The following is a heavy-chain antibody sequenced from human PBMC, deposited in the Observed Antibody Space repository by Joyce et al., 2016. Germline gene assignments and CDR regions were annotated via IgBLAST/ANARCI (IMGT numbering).Heavy chain of an antibody. V-gene: IGHV4-31*11. Sequence: QVQLQESGPGLVKPSQTLSLSCDVSGASISANGSYWTWIRQHPAKGLEWIGYMYYSGNSCYNPSLKSRVSISADTSKNQFSLNLVDVTAADTAVYFCARGVMVLAGRFDYWGQGSLVTVSS. D-gene: IGHD3-16*01. CDR1: GASISANGSY. CDR3: ARGVMVLAGRFDY. J-gene: IGHJ4*02. CDR2: MYYSGNS.